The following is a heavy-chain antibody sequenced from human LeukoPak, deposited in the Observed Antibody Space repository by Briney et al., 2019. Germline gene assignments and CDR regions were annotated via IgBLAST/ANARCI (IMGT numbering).Heavy chain of an antibody. Sequence: GGSLRLSCAASGFTFSNYWMSWVRQAPGKGLEWVANIKQDGSEKYYVDSVKGRFTISRDNAKNSLYLQMNSLRAEDTAVYYCARAEQFVVVVAASLPLVDYWGQGTLVTVSS. CDR1: GFTFSNYW. CDR3: ARAEQFVVVVAASLPLVDY. D-gene: IGHD2-15*01. CDR2: IKQDGSEK. J-gene: IGHJ4*02. V-gene: IGHV3-7*04.